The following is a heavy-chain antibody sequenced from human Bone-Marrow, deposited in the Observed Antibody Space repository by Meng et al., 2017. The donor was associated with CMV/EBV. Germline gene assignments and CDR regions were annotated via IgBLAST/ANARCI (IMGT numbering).Heavy chain of an antibody. V-gene: IGHV1-46*01. CDR3: ARERVIVVVPAATYYYYYGMDV. Sequence: ASVKVSCKASGNIFTLHYMHWVRQAPGRGLEWMGVLNPSDGRTTSAQKFQGRVTMTRDKSTSTFYMELSSLTSEDTAVYYCARERVIVVVPAATYYYYYGMDVWGQGNTVTVSS. J-gene: IGHJ6*02. CDR2: LNPSDGRT. CDR1: GNIFTLHY. D-gene: IGHD2-2*01.